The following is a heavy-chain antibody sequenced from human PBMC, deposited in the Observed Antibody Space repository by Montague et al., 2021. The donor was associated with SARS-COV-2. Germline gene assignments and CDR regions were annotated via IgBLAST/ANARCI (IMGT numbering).Heavy chain of an antibody. CDR1: GGSISSPDYY. Sequence: SETLSLTCTVSGGSISSPDYYWGWIRQSPGKGLGWIGSISYTGRTYYNPSLRSRVSFSMDTSKNHFSLSLNSVTAADTAVYFCARQLPSYCGTNKCYPYYFDVWGQGALVTVSS. V-gene: IGHV4-39*01. CDR2: ISYTGRT. CDR3: ARQLPSYCGTNKCYPYYFDV. D-gene: IGHD2-21*01. J-gene: IGHJ4*02.